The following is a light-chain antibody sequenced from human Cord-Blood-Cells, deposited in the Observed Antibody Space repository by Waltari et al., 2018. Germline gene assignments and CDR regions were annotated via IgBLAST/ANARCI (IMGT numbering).Light chain of an antibody. Sequence: SYELTQPPSVSVSPGQTARITCPGDALPKQYAYWYQQKPGQAPVLVIYKDSGRPSGIPERFSGSSSGTTVTLTISGVQAEDEADYYCQSADSSGTYQVFGTGTKVTVL. CDR1: ALPKQY. J-gene: IGLJ1*01. V-gene: IGLV3-25*03. CDR2: KDS. CDR3: QSADSSGTYQV.